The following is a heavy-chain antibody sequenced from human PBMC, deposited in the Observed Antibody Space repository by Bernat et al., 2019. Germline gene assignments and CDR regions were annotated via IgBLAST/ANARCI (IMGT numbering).Heavy chain of an antibody. D-gene: IGHD4-17*01. CDR1: GFTFSSYG. V-gene: IGHV3-33*01. J-gene: IGHJ3*02. Sequence: QVQLVESGGGVVQPGRSLRLSCAASGFTFSSYGMHWVRQAPGKGLEWVAVIWYDGSNKYYADSVKGRFTISRDNPKNTLYLQMNSLRAEDTAVYYCAREGRGGDYGEGGAFDIWGQGTMVTVSS. CDR3: AREGRGGDYGEGGAFDI. CDR2: IWYDGSNK.